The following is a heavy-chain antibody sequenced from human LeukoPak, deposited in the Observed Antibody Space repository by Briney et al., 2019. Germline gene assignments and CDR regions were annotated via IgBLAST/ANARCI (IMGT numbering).Heavy chain of an antibody. Sequence: GGSLTLPCAASGFTFSSYAMSWVRQAPGKGLEWVSSIGGSGAGTYYADTVKGRFTISRDNSKNTLYLQMDRLRAEDTAIYFCARTWANFDNWGQGKLCTVSS. CDR2: IGGSGAGT. D-gene: IGHD1-14*01. CDR1: GFTFSSYA. CDR3: ARTWANFDN. V-gene: IGHV3-23*01. J-gene: IGHJ4*02.